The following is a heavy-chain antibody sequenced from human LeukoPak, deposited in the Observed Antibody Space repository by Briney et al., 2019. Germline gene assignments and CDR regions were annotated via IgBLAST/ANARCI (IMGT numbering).Heavy chain of an antibody. V-gene: IGHV3-30*18. CDR1: GFTFSSYG. J-gene: IGHJ4*02. D-gene: IGHD6-25*01. CDR2: ISYDGSNK. Sequence: AGGSLRLSCAASGFTFSSYGMHWVRQAPGKGLEWVAVISYDGSNKYYADSVKGRFTISRDNSKNTLYLQMNSLRAEDTAVYYCAKLPQQRSSNYWGQGTLVTVSS. CDR3: AKLPQQRSSNY.